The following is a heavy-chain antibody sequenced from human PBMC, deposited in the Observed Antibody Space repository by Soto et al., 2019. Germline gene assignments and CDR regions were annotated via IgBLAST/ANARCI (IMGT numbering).Heavy chain of an antibody. V-gene: IGHV4-59*01. D-gene: IGHD6-19*01. Sequence: QERLQESGPGLVKPSETLSLTCSVSGGSINGYYWNWIRQPPGKGLEWLGNVYFSGSTHYNPSLEARLTISVDTPKKQISLKLRSVTAADTAVYYCVRQEAVSGTPFDSWGQGTLVSVSS. J-gene: IGHJ4*02. CDR1: GGSINGYY. CDR2: VYFSGST. CDR3: VRQEAVSGTPFDS.